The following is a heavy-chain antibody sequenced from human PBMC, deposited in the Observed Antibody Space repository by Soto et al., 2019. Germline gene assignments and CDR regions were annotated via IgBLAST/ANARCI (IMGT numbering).Heavy chain of an antibody. V-gene: IGHV4-39*01. D-gene: IGHD3-22*01. Sequence: SETLSLTCTVSGDSIRSSTYQWGWIRQPPGRGLEWIGSAYYSESTYYNPSLKSRVTIPVDTSKNQFSLKVNSVTAADTAVYYCARHSGYYGSGYYYVQHFDYWGQGTLVTVSS. CDR2: AYYSEST. CDR1: GDSIRSSTYQ. CDR3: ARHSGYYGSGYYYVQHFDY. J-gene: IGHJ4*02.